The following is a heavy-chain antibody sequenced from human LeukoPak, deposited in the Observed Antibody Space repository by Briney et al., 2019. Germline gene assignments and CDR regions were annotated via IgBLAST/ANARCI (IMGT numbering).Heavy chain of an antibody. CDR1: GGSISGTPYY. CDR3: ARGIFYGGRNQYIWFDL. CDR2: IYYSGST. D-gene: IGHD4-23*01. V-gene: IGHV4-39*07. J-gene: IGHJ5*02. Sequence: SETLSLTCAISGGSISGTPYYWGWIRQPPGKGLEWIGSIYYSGSTHYNPSLKSRLTISVDTSKNQFSLKLSSVTAADTAVYYCARGIFYGGRNQYIWFDLWGQGTLVTVSS.